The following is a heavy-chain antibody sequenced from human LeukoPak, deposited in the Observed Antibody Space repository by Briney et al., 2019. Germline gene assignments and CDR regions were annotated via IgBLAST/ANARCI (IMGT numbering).Heavy chain of an antibody. Sequence: GRSLRFSCAASGFTFGSYAMHWVRQAPGKGLEGVAVISYDGSNKYYADSVKGRFTISRDNSKNTLYLQMNSLRAEDTAVYYCARDQAVFGTNYYFDYWGQGTLVTVSS. D-gene: IGHD1-14*01. CDR2: ISYDGSNK. CDR3: ARDQAVFGTNYYFDY. J-gene: IGHJ4*02. V-gene: IGHV3-30-3*01. CDR1: GFTFGSYA.